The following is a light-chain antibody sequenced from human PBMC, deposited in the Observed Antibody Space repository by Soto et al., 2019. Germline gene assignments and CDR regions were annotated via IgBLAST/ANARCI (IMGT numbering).Light chain of an antibody. Sequence: QSALTQPASVSGSPGQSITISCTGTSSDVRGYNYVSWYQQHPGKAPKLMIYDVSNRPSGVSDRVSGSKSGNKASLTISGLQAEDESDYYCSSYTSSSTYVVFGGGTTLTVL. J-gene: IGLJ2*01. CDR2: DVS. CDR1: SSDVRGYNY. CDR3: SSYTSSSTYVV. V-gene: IGLV2-14*01.